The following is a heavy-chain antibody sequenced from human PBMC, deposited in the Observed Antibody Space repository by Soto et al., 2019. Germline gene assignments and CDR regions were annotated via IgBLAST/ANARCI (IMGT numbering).Heavy chain of an antibody. J-gene: IGHJ6*02. D-gene: IGHD3-10*01. CDR3: AKDLVGTMVRGVIIFPYYYGMDV. V-gene: IGHV3-23*01. Sequence: GGSLRLSCAASGFTFSSYAMSWVRQAPGKGLEWVSAISGSGGSTYYADSVKGRFTISRDNSKNTLYLQMNSLRAEDTAVYYCAKDLVGTMVRGVIIFPYYYGMDVWGQGTTVTVSS. CDR2: ISGSGGST. CDR1: GFTFSSYA.